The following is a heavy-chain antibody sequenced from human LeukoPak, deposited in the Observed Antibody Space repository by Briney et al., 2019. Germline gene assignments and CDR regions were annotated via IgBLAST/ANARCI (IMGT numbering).Heavy chain of an antibody. J-gene: IGHJ4*02. CDR2: IYYSGST. Sequence: SETLSLTCTVSGGSISNYYWGWIRQPPGKGLEWIGSIYYSGSTYYNPSLKSRVTISVDTSKNQFSLKLSSVTAADTAVYYCARVDSSGWYCDYWGQGTLVAVSS. D-gene: IGHD6-19*01. CDR3: ARVDSSGWYCDY. CDR1: GGSISNYY. V-gene: IGHV4-39*07.